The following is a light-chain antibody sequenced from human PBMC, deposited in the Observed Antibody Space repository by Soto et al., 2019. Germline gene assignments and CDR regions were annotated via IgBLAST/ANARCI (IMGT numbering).Light chain of an antibody. Sequence: EIVMTQSPGTLSLSPGERAPLSWRASQSVSSSYLALYQQRPGQSTRLLIYGASSRATGIPDRFSGSGSGTDFTLTISRLEPEDFAVYYCQQYGSSPPVFTFGPGTKVDIK. CDR1: QSVSSSY. CDR2: GAS. CDR3: QQYGSSPPVFT. J-gene: IGKJ3*01. V-gene: IGKV3-20*01.